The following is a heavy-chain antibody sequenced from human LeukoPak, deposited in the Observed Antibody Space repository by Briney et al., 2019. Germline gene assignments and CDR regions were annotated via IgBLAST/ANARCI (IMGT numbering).Heavy chain of an antibody. V-gene: IGHV1-46*01. Sequence: ASVKVSCKASGYTFPTYYIHWVRPAPGQGLEWMGIIIPSDGSTSYAQKFQGRVTMTRDTSTSTVYMELSSLRSEDTAVYYCARDGYTYGFDYWGQGTLVTVSS. CDR1: GYTFPTYY. CDR2: IIPSDGST. J-gene: IGHJ4*02. CDR3: ARDGYTYGFDY. D-gene: IGHD5-18*01.